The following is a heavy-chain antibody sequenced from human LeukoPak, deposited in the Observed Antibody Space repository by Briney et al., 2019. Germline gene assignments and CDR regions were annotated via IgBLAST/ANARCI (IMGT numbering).Heavy chain of an antibody. D-gene: IGHD2-2*02. CDR1: GGTFSSYA. Sequence: SVKVSCKASGGTFSSYAISWVRQAPGQGLEWMGGIIPIFGTANYAQKFQGRVTITADESTSTAYMELSSLRSEDTAVYYCARGPFVVVPAAIPLFDYWGQGSLVTVSS. CDR2: IIPIFGTA. J-gene: IGHJ4*02. V-gene: IGHV1-69*01. CDR3: ARGPFVVVPAAIPLFDY.